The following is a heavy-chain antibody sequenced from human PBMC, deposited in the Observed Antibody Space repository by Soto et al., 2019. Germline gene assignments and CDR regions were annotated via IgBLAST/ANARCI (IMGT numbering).Heavy chain of an antibody. Sequence: EVQLLESGGGLVQPGGSPRLSCAASGFTFSSYAMSWVRQAPGKGLEWVSAISGSGGSTYYADSVKGRFTISRDNSKNTLYLQMNSLRAEDTAVYYCASRYGDYLFYFDYWGQGTLVTVSS. CDR2: ISGSGGST. CDR3: ASRYGDYLFYFDY. V-gene: IGHV3-23*01. CDR1: GFTFSSYA. D-gene: IGHD4-17*01. J-gene: IGHJ4*02.